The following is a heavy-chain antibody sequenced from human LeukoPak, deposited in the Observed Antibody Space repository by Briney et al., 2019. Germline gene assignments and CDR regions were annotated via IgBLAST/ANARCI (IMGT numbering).Heavy chain of an antibody. V-gene: IGHV3-23*01. CDR1: GFTVSSNY. Sequence: GGSLRLSCAASGFTVSSNYMSWVRQAPGKGLEWVSGITGRGASTYYADSVKGRFTISRDNSRNTLYLQMNSLRAEDTAVYYCANSIHYYDSSGYQDHGYWGQGTLVTVSS. D-gene: IGHD3-22*01. CDR2: ITGRGAST. J-gene: IGHJ4*02. CDR3: ANSIHYYDSSGYQDHGY.